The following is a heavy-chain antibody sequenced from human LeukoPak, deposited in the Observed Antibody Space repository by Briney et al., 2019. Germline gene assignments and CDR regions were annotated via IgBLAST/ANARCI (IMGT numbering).Heavy chain of an antibody. CDR1: GFTFSSYG. CDR3: ARSDYYDSRAAYYYYYMDV. D-gene: IGHD3-22*01. V-gene: IGHV3-23*01. Sequence: PGGTLRLSCAASGFTFSSYGMSWVRQAPGKGLEWVSAISGSGGSTYYADSVKGRFTISRDNSKNTLYLQMNSLRAEDTAVYYCARSDYYDSRAAYYYYYMDVWGKGTTVTISS. J-gene: IGHJ6*03. CDR2: ISGSGGST.